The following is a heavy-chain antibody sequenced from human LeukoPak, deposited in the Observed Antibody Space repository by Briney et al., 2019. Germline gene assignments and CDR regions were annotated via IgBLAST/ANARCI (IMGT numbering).Heavy chain of an antibody. CDR1: GCTFSSYA. CDR3: AREALGYCSGGSCYPSSNRDSAFDY. D-gene: IGHD2-15*01. V-gene: IGHV1-69*05. CDR2: IIPIFGTA. Sequence: SVKVSCKASGCTFSSYAISWVRQAPGQGLEWMGRIIPIFGTANYAQKFQGRVTITTDESTSTAYMELSSLRSEDTAVYYCAREALGYCSGGSCYPSSNRDSAFDYWGQGTLVTVSS. J-gene: IGHJ4*02.